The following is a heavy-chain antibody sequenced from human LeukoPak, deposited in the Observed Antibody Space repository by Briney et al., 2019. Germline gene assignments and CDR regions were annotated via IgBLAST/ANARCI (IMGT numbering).Heavy chain of an antibody. CDR3: ATDPLWLLPGG. Sequence: ASVKVSCKVSGYTLTELSMHWVRQAPGKGLEWMGGFDPEDGETIYAQKFQGRVTMTEGTSTDTAYMELSSLRSEDTAVYYCATDPLWLLPGGWGQGTLVTVSS. CDR1: GYTLTELS. J-gene: IGHJ4*02. D-gene: IGHD2-15*01. V-gene: IGHV1-24*01. CDR2: FDPEDGET.